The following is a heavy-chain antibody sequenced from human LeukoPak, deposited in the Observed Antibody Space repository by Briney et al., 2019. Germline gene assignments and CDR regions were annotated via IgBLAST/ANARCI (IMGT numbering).Heavy chain of an antibody. CDR3: ARGVRYCTNGVYMSCFQNWFDP. D-gene: IGHD2-8*01. V-gene: IGHV1-46*01. Sequence: ASVTVSCKASGYTFTSYFMHWVRQAPGQGLEWMGIINPSGGSTSYAQKFQGRVTMTRDTSTSTVYMELSSLRSEDTAVYYCARGVRYCTNGVYMSCFQNWFDPWGQGTLVTVSS. CDR1: GYTFTSYF. CDR2: INPSGGST. J-gene: IGHJ5*02.